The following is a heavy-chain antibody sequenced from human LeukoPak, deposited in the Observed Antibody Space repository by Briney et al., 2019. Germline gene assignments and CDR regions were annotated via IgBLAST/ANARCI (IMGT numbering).Heavy chain of an antibody. CDR1: GFTLSTKY. CDR2: LYIGGCT. V-gene: IGHV3-66*01. CDR3: ARSLLGIRYFDY. J-gene: IGHJ4*02. Sequence: GGSLRLSCAASGFTLSTKYMSWVRQAPGKGLEWVSVLYIGGCTYYAESVKGIFTISRDNSKNMLYLQMNGLRAEDSAVYYCARSLLGIRYFDYWGQGTLVTVSS. D-gene: IGHD7-27*01.